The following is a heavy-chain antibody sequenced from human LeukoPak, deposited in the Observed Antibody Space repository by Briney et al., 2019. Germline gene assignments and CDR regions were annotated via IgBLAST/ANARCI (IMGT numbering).Heavy chain of an antibody. Sequence: PSETLSLTCTVSGGSISSGDYYWSWIRQPPGKGLEWIGYIYYSGSTYYNPSLKSRVTISVDTSKNQFSLKLSSVTAADTAVYYCARTGASWLGAFDIWGQGTMVTVSS. J-gene: IGHJ3*02. CDR2: IYYSGST. CDR1: GGSISSGDYY. D-gene: IGHD3-22*01. CDR3: ARTGASWLGAFDI. V-gene: IGHV4-30-4*08.